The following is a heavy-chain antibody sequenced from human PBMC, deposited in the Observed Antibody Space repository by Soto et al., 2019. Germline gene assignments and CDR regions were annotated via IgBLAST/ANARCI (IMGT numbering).Heavy chain of an antibody. CDR1: GFTFSSYG. Sequence: QVQLVESGGGVVQPGRSLRLSCAASGFTFSSYGMHWVRQAPGKGLEWVAVISYDGSNKYYADSVKGRFTISRDNSKNTLYLQMNSLRAEDTAVYYCAKDLRFLEWLPDYYYGMDVWGQGTTVTVSS. CDR2: ISYDGSNK. CDR3: AKDLRFLEWLPDYYYGMDV. J-gene: IGHJ6*02. D-gene: IGHD3-3*01. V-gene: IGHV3-30*18.